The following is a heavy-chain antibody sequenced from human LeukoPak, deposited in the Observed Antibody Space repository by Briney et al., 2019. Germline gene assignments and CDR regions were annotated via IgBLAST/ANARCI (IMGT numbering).Heavy chain of an antibody. V-gene: IGHV1-46*01. CDR3: AREGSGYYDRTPFDY. CDR1: GYTFTSSY. J-gene: IGHJ4*02. D-gene: IGHD3-22*01. CDR2: INPIGGGT. Sequence: ASVKVSCKASGYTFTSSYMHWVRQAPEQGLEWMGMINPIGGGTNYAQKFQGRVTMTRDTSTSAVYMELSSLRSEDTAVYYCAREGSGYYDRTPFDYWGQGTLVTVSS.